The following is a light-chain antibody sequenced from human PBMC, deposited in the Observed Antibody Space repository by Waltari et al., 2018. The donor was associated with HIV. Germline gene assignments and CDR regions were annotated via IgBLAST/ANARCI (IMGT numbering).Light chain of an antibody. Sequence: QSALTQPASVSGSPGQSVTISCTGTSSHFGLYNFVSWYQQYPGNVPTVISYDVTSRPSGVPHRFSGSRSGNTASLTISGLQVDDEAVYYCSTHTTNDTLEFGGGTKLTVL. V-gene: IGLV2-14*03. J-gene: IGLJ2*01. CDR1: SSHFGLYNF. CDR2: DVT. CDR3: STHTTNDTLE.